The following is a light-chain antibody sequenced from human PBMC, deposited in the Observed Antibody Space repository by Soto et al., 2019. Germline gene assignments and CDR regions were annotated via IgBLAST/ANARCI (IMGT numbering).Light chain of an antibody. Sequence: VLTQSPDTLSLAPCERATISCRAGQSISGTFLNWYQQKPGQAPRLLIYGASNRATGTPDRFSGSGSGTDFTLTISRLEPEDFAVYFCQQYDNLSWTFGQGTKVDIK. CDR3: QQYDNLSWT. V-gene: IGKV3-20*01. CDR1: QSISGTF. CDR2: GAS. J-gene: IGKJ1*01.